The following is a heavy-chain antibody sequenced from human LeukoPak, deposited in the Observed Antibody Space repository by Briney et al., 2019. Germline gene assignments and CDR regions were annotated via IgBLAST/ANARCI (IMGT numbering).Heavy chain of an antibody. J-gene: IGHJ4*02. V-gene: IGHV4-39*01. CDR2: IYYSGNT. D-gene: IGHD1-1*01. CDR3: ARHLAQSNWNPLDY. CDR1: GGSISSSSYC. Sequence: SETLSLTCTVSGGSISSSSYCWGWLRQPPGRGLEWIGSIYYSGNTYYNPSLKSRVTISVDTSKNQFSLKLSSVTAADTAVYYCARHLAQSNWNPLDYWGQGTLVTVSS.